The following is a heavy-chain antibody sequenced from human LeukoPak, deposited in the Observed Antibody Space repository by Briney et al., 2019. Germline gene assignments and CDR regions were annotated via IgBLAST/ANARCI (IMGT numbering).Heavy chain of an antibody. Sequence: GGSLRLSCAASGFTFSDYGMHWVRQAPGKGLEWVAVIWYDGSNKYYADSVKGRFTISRDNSKNTVYLQMNSLRVEDTAVYYCARGDGVYVYWGQGTLVTVSS. D-gene: IGHD5/OR15-5a*01. CDR3: ARGDGVYVY. V-gene: IGHV3-33*01. J-gene: IGHJ4*02. CDR2: IWYDGSNK. CDR1: GFTFSDYG.